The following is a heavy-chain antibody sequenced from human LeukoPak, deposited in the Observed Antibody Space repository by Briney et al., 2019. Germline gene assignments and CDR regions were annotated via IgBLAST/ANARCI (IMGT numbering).Heavy chain of an antibody. Sequence: SVKVPCKASGGTFSNYAISWVRQAPGQGLEWMGRIIPILGIANYAQKFQGRVTITADRSTSTAYMGLSSLKSEDTAVYSCAREPWATVTSGWFDPWGQGTLVTVSS. D-gene: IGHD4-11*01. V-gene: IGHV1-69*04. CDR2: IIPILGIA. CDR1: GGTFSNYA. J-gene: IGHJ5*02. CDR3: AREPWATVTSGWFDP.